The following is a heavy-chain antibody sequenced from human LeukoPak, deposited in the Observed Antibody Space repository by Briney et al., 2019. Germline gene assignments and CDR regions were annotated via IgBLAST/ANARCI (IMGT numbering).Heavy chain of an antibody. CDR1: GFTFSSYD. CDR3: ARGPYTDY. J-gene: IGHJ4*02. D-gene: IGHD4-11*01. Sequence: GGSLRLSCAASGFTFSSYDMNWVRQAPGKGLEWVSYIRTSSTTIYYADSVKGRFTISRDNAKNSLSLQMNSLRAEDTAVYYCARGPYTDYWGQGTLVTVSS. V-gene: IGHV3-48*04. CDR2: IRTSSTTI.